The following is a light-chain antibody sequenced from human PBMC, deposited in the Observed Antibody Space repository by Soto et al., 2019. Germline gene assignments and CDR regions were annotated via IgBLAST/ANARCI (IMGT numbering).Light chain of an antibody. V-gene: IGKV1-39*01. J-gene: IGKJ3*01. CDR1: QSISSY. CDR3: QRSYSTLY. Sequence: DIQMTQSPSSLSASVGDRVTITCRASQSISSYLNWYQQKPGKATKLLIYAASSLQSGVPSRFSGSGSGTDFTLTISSLQPEDFATYYCQRSYSTLYFGPGNKVDIK. CDR2: AAS.